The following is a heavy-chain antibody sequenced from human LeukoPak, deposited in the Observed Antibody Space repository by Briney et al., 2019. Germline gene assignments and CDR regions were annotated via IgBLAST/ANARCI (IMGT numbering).Heavy chain of an antibody. V-gene: IGHV3-30*02. CDR2: IRYDGTNK. Sequence: PGGSLRLSCAASGFTFSSYGMHWVRQAPGKGLEWVAFIRYDGTNKYYADSVKGRFTISRDNSKNTLYLQMNSLRTEDTAVYYCAKVGGTDFDYWGQGNLVTVSS. CDR3: AKVGGTDFDY. J-gene: IGHJ4*02. CDR1: GFTFSSYG. D-gene: IGHD3-10*01.